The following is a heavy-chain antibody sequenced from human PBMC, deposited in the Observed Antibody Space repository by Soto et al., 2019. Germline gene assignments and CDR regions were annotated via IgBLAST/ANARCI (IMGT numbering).Heavy chain of an antibody. CDR3: ARHEIDYGDYVD. CDR1: GGSISSSSYY. CDR2: IYYSGST. J-gene: IGHJ4*02. Sequence: PSETLSLTCTVSGGSISSSSYYWGWIRQPPGKGLEWIGSIYYSGSTYYNPSLKSRVTISVDTSKNQFSLKLSSVTAADTAVYYCARHEIDYGDYVDWGQGTLVTVSS. D-gene: IGHD4-17*01. V-gene: IGHV4-39*01.